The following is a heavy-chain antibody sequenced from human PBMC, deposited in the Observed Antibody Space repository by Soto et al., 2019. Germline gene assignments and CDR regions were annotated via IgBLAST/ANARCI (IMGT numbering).Heavy chain of an antibody. V-gene: IGHV4-39*01. Sequence: PSETLSLTCTVSVVSISSSSYYWGWIRQPPGKGLEWIGSISYSGSTYYNPSLKSRVTISVDASQNQFSLKLTSVTAADTAVYYCARHEDYYGSGIDYWGQGTLVTVSS. CDR1: VVSISSSSYY. CDR3: ARHEDYYGSGIDY. CDR2: ISYSGST. J-gene: IGHJ4*02. D-gene: IGHD3-10*01.